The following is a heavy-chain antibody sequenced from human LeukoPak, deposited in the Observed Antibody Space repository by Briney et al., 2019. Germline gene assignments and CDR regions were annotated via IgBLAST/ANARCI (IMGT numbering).Heavy chain of an antibody. D-gene: IGHD6-19*01. CDR2: IYSGGST. J-gene: IGHJ3*02. CDR3: ARVRGWYPHDAFDI. CDR1: GFTFSSYS. Sequence: PGGSLRLSCAASGFTFSSYSMNWVRQAPGKGLEWVSVIYSGGSTYYADSVKGRFTISRDNSKNTLYLQMNSLRAEDTAVYYCARVRGWYPHDAFDIWGQGTMVTVSS. V-gene: IGHV3-53*01.